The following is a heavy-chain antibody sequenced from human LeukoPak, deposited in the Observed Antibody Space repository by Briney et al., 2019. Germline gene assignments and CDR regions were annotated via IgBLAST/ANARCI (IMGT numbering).Heavy chain of an antibody. Sequence: NSSETLSLTCTVSGGSMSSGSHYWSWIRQPAGKGLEWIGRIYTSGSTNYNPSLKSRVTISVDTSKNQFSPKLSSVTAADTAVYYCARDLCTNGVCYDAFDIWGQGTMVNVSS. CDR3: ARDLCTNGVCYDAFDI. D-gene: IGHD2-8*01. V-gene: IGHV4-61*02. J-gene: IGHJ3*02. CDR1: GGSMSSGSHY. CDR2: IYTSGST.